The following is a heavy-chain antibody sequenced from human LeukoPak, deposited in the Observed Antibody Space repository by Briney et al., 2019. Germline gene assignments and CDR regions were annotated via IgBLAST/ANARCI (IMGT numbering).Heavy chain of an antibody. CDR2: IYSGDST. Sequence: GGSLRLSCAASGFTVSSNYMSWVRQAPGRGLEWVSGIYSGDSTYYADSVKGRFTISRDNSKNTLYLQMNSLRDEDTAVYYCAREQGRLFDYWGQGTLVTVSS. CDR1: GFTVSSNY. D-gene: IGHD6-25*01. V-gene: IGHV3-66*01. J-gene: IGHJ4*02. CDR3: AREQGRLFDY.